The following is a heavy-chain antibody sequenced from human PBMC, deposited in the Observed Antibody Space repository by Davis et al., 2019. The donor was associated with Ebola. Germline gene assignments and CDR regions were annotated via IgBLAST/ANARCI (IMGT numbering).Heavy chain of an antibody. CDR3: ARRGRDYDGSSSDSEF. V-gene: IGHV5-10-1*01. J-gene: IGHJ4*02. CDR2: IDPSDSYT. D-gene: IGHD3-22*01. CDR1: GYIFTSYW. Sequence: GESLKISCKGSGYIFTSYWISWVRQKPGKGLEWMGRIDPSDSYTNYSPSFQVHVTISADKSISTAYLQWSSLKASDTAIYYCARRGRDYDGSSSDSEFWGQGTLVTVSS.